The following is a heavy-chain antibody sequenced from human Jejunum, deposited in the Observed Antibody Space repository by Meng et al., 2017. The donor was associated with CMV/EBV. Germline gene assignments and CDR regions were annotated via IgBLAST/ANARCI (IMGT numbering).Heavy chain of an antibody. CDR3: ARVGDY. V-gene: IGHV4-31*03. CDR2: IYYTGSP. Sequence: QVQLQESGPGLVRPSETLSLTCTVSGGSISSNGYYWSWIRQHPGKGLEWIGYIYYTGSPSYNPSLKSRVTISVDTSNNQFSLRLTSVTAADTAVYYCARVGDYWGQGTLVTVSS. CDR1: GGSISSNGYY. J-gene: IGHJ4*02.